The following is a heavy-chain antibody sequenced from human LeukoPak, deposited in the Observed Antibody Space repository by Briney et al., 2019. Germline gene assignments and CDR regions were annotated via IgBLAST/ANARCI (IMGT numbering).Heavy chain of an antibody. D-gene: IGHD3-10*01. CDR3: AKELYGSGFPYDY. V-gene: IGHV3-30*18. CDR2: ISYDGSNK. Sequence: GSLRLSCAASGFTFSSYGMHWVRQAPGKGLEWVAVISYDGSNKYYADSVKGRFTISRDNSKNTLYLQMNSLRAEDTAVYYCAKELYGSGFPYDYWGQGTLVTVSS. J-gene: IGHJ4*02. CDR1: GFTFSSYG.